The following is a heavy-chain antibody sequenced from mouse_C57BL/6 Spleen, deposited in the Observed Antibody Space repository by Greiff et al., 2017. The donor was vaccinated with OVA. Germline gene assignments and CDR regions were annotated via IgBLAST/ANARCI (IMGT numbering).Heavy chain of an antibody. J-gene: IGHJ4*01. CDR2: FYPGSGSI. Sequence: VQLQQSGAELVKPGASVKLSCKASGYTFTEYTIHWVKQRSGQGFEWIGWFYPGSGSIKYNEKFKDKATLTADKSSSTVYMELSRLTSEDSAVYFCARQRYDYDEYYYAMDYWGQGTSVTVSS. D-gene: IGHD2-4*01. CDR1: GYTFTEYT. CDR3: ARQRYDYDEYYYAMDY. V-gene: IGHV1-62-2*01.